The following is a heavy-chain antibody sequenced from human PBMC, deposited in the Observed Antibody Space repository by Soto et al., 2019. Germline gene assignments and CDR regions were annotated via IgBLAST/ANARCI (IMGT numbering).Heavy chain of an antibody. D-gene: IGHD3-3*01. Sequence: SETLSLTCTVSGASIRSYTWSWVRQPPGKGLESIGFISFTGTTNYNPSLNSRVTISADASKKQFSLNLTSITAADTAMYYCARTNTIFGVVRSLDYWGPGILVTVSS. CDR1: GASIRSYT. J-gene: IGHJ4*02. CDR2: ISFTGTT. CDR3: ARTNTIFGVVRSLDY. V-gene: IGHV4-59*01.